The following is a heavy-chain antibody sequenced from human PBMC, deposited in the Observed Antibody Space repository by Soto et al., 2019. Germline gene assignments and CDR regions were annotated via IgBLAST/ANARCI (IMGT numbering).Heavy chain of an antibody. CDR2: ISSSSSYI. V-gene: IGHV3-21*01. CDR3: ATMTTVTSDY. D-gene: IGHD4-4*01. J-gene: IGHJ4*02. CDR1: GFTFSSYS. Sequence: EVQLVESGGGLVKTGGSLRLSCAASGFTFSSYSMKWVRQAPGKGLEWVSSISSSSSYIYYADSVKGRFTISRDNAKNSLYLQMDSLRAEDTAVYYCATMTTVTSDYWGQGTLVTVSS.